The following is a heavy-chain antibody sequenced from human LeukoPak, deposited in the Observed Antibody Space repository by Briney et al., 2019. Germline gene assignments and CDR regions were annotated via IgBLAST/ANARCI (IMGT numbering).Heavy chain of an antibody. CDR1: GFTFSSYA. J-gene: IGHJ4*02. D-gene: IGHD3-9*01. CDR2: ISSNGGST. CDR3: ARDGAYDILTGLFDY. Sequence: GGSLRLSCAASGFTFSSYAMHWVRQAPGKGMEYVSAISSNGGSTYYANCGKGRFTISRDSSKNTLYLQMGSLRAEDMAVYYCARDGAYDILTGLFDYWGQGTLVTVSS. V-gene: IGHV3-64*01.